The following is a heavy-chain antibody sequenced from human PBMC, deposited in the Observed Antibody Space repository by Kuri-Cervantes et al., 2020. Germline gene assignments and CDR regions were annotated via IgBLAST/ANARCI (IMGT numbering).Heavy chain of an antibody. J-gene: IGHJ6*02. Sequence: GGSLRLSCAASGFTFSDYYMSWIRQAPGKGLEWVSYIGSSGSTIYYADSVKGRFTISRDNAKNSLYLQMNSLRAEDTAVYYCARVSGYYDSSVPSRLFYYYGMDVWGQGTTVTVSS. CDR2: IGSSGSTI. CDR3: ARVSGYYDSSVPSRLFYYYGMDV. CDR1: GFTFSDYY. V-gene: IGHV3-11*01. D-gene: IGHD3-22*01.